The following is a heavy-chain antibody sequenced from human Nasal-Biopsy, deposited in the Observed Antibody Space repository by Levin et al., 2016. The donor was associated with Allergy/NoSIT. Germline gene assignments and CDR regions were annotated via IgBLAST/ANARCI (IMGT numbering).Heavy chain of an antibody. Sequence: SETLSLTCTVSGASIKSIDFYWGWIRQPPGKRLEWIGSFYSGSTYYNPSLKSRVTISEDTSKNQFSLRMSSVTAADTSVYYCARMIAGAAQTHSFDFWGQGALVTVSS. D-gene: IGHD6-13*01. CDR3: ARMIAGAAQTHSFDF. J-gene: IGHJ4*02. CDR1: GASIKSIDFY. CDR2: FYSGST. V-gene: IGHV4-39*01.